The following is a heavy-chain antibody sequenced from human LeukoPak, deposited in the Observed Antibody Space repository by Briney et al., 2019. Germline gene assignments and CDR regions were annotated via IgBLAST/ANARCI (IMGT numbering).Heavy chain of an antibody. J-gene: IGHJ3*02. D-gene: IGHD2-15*01. Sequence: GGSLRLSCAASGFTFSSYGMSWIRQAPGKGLEWVSYISSSGSTIYYADSVKGRFTISRDNAKNSLYLQMNSLRAEDTAVYYCARESSSGGAFDIWGQGTMVTVSS. CDR1: GFTFSSYG. CDR2: ISSSGSTI. V-gene: IGHV3-48*04. CDR3: ARESSSGGAFDI.